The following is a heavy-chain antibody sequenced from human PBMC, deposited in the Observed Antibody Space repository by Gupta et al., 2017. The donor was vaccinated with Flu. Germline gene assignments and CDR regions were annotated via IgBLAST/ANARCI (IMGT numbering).Heavy chain of an antibody. D-gene: IGHD6-13*01. CDR2: INHSGST. CDR1: GGSFSGYY. J-gene: IGHJ5*02. CDR3: ASVRAAAGTIPNWFDP. Sequence: QVQLQQWGAGLLKPSETLSLTCAVYGGSFSGYYWSWIRQPPGKGLEWIGEINHSGSTNYNPSLKSRVTISVDTSKNQFSLKLSSVTAADTAVYYCASVRAAAGTIPNWFDPWGQGTLVTVSS. V-gene: IGHV4-34*01.